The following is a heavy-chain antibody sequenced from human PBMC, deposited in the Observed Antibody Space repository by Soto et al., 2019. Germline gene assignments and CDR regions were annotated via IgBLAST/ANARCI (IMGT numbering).Heavy chain of an antibody. CDR3: TKPGNPYYFDY. V-gene: IGHV3-73*01. J-gene: IGHJ4*02. D-gene: IGHD1-1*01. CDR2: IRSKANSYAT. CDR1: GFTFSGSA. Sequence: GGSLRLSCAASGFTFSGSAMHWVRQASGKGLEWVGRIRSKANSYATAYAASVKGRFTISRDDSKNTAYLQMNSLKTEDTAVYYCTKPGNPYYFDYWGQGTLVTVSS.